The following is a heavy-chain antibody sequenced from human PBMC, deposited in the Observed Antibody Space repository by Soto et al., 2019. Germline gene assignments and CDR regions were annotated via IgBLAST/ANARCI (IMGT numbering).Heavy chain of an antibody. V-gene: IGHV5-10-1*01. J-gene: IGHJ3*02. D-gene: IGHD3-9*01. Sequence: GESLKISCKGSGYSFTSYWISWVRQMPGKGLEWMGRIDPSDSYTNYSPSFQGHVTISADKSISTAYLQWSSLKASDTAMYYCARRYYDILTGYSDAFEIWGQGTMVTVSS. CDR1: GYSFTSYW. CDR2: IDPSDSYT. CDR3: ARRYYDILTGYSDAFEI.